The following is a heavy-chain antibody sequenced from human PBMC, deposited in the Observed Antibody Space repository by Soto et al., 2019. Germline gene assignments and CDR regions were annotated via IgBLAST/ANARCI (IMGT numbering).Heavy chain of an antibody. CDR3: ARGSVAGTGSYFDY. Sequence: PGGSLRLSCAASGFTFSDYYMSWIRQAPGKGLEWVSYISSSSSYTNYADSVKGRFTISRDNAKNSLYLQMNSLRAEDTAVYYCARGSVAGTGSYFDYWGQGTLVTVSS. V-gene: IGHV3-11*06. CDR1: GFTFSDYY. CDR2: ISSSSSYT. D-gene: IGHD6-19*01. J-gene: IGHJ4*02.